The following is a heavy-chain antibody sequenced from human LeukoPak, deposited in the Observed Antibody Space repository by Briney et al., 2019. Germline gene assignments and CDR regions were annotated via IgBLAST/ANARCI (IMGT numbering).Heavy chain of an antibody. Sequence: GGSLRLSCAASGFTFSSYAMSWVRQAPGKGLEWVSAISGSGGSTYYADSVKGRFTTSRDNSKNTLYLQMNSLRAEDTAVYYCANENYYDSSGPNDAFDIWGQGTMVTVSS. CDR1: GFTFSSYA. CDR2: ISGSGGST. D-gene: IGHD3-22*01. J-gene: IGHJ3*02. CDR3: ANENYYDSSGPNDAFDI. V-gene: IGHV3-23*01.